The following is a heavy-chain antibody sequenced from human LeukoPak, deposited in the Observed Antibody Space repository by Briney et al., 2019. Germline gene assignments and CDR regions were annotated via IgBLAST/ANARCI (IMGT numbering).Heavy chain of an antibody. Sequence: SETLSLTCAVYGGSFSGYYWTWIRQPPGKGLEWIGEINHSRSTKYSPSLKSRVTISVGTSKNQFSLKLSSVTAADTAVYYCARRVGRWFGERAYYYNYMDVWDKGTPVTISS. J-gene: IGHJ6*03. D-gene: IGHD3-10*01. V-gene: IGHV4-34*01. CDR1: GGSFSGYY. CDR2: INHSRST. CDR3: ARRVGRWFGERAYYYNYMDV.